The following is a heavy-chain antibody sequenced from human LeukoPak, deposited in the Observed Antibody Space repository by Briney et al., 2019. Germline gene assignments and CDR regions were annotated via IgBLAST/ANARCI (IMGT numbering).Heavy chain of an antibody. D-gene: IGHD3-10*01. J-gene: IGHJ3*02. CDR3: ARGGVLLWFGELLEAPSYAFDI. Sequence: SETLSLTCTVSGGSISSYYWSWLRQPPGKGLEWIGYIYYSGSTNYNPSLKSRFTISVDTSKNQFSLKLSSVTAADTAVYYWARGGVLLWFGELLEAPSYAFDIWGQGTMVTVSS. CDR2: IYYSGST. V-gene: IGHV4-59*01. CDR1: GGSISSYY.